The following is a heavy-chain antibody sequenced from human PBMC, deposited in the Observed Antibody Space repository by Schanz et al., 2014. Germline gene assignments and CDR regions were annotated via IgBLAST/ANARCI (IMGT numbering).Heavy chain of an antibody. CDR3: ARDGGRDGYNLAFDV. CDR2: IWFDGSNK. V-gene: IGHV3-33*01. CDR1: GFTFSRCG. J-gene: IGHJ3*01. D-gene: IGHD5-12*01. Sequence: QVQLVESGGGVVQPGRSLRLSCAASGFTFSRCGMHWVRQTPAKGLEWVAIIWFDGSNKYYADSVKGRFTISRDSSKNTLFLQMNSLRAEDTAVYFCARDGGRDGYNLAFDVWGQGTLVTVSS.